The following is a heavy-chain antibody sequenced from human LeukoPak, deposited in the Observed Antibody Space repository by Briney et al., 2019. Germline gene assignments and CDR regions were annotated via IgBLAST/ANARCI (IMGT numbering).Heavy chain of an antibody. V-gene: IGHV4-4*07. CDR1: GASNSTYY. CDR3: VQDGPLRSDY. CDR2: IFASGNT. Sequence: SDTLSLPCTVSGASNSTYYWSWIRQPAGKGLEWVGRIFASGNTNYNPSLESRIAQSVDTSKNQFSLNLSSVTAADTAIYYCVQDGPLRSDYCGQGTLFTVSS. J-gene: IGHJ4*02. D-gene: IGHD3-16*01.